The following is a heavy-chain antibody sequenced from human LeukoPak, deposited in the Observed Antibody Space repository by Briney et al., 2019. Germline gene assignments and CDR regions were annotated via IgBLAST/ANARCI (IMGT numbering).Heavy chain of an antibody. CDR1: GGSISSSSYY. V-gene: IGHV4-39*01. Sequence: SETLSLTCTVSGGSISSSSYYWGWIRQPPGKGLEWIGSIYYSGSTYYNPSPKSRVTISVDTSKNQFSLKLSSVTAADTAVYYCARRRIVGATLDYWGQGTLVTVSS. D-gene: IGHD1-26*01. CDR2: IYYSGST. J-gene: IGHJ4*02. CDR3: ARRRIVGATLDY.